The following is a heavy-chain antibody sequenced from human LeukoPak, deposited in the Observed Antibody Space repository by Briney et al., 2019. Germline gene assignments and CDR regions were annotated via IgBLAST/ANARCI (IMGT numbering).Heavy chain of an antibody. J-gene: IGHJ4*02. CDR3: ARVGVSSGNY. CDR1: GITFSASA. D-gene: IGHD3-10*01. CDR2: IRSDGSNK. Sequence: GGSLRLSCVASGITFSASAMHWVRQAPGKGLEWVAFIRSDGSNKYYADSVKGRFTISRDDSKNTVYLQMSSLRPEDTAVYYCARVGVSSGNYWGQGTLVTVSS. V-gene: IGHV3-30*02.